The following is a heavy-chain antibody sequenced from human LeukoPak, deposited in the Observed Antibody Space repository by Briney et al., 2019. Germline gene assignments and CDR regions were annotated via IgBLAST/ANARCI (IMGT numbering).Heavy chain of an antibody. CDR3: ARLKRDYYDSSGLVYFDY. J-gene: IGHJ4*02. CDR1: GGSISSYY. V-gene: IGHV4-4*07. Sequence: SETLSLTCTVSGGSISSYYWSWIRQPAGKGLEWIGRIYTSGSTYYNPSLKSRVAISVDTSKNQFSLKVTSVTAADTAVYYCARLKRDYYDSSGLVYFDYWGQGTLVTVSS. CDR2: IYTSGST. D-gene: IGHD3-22*01.